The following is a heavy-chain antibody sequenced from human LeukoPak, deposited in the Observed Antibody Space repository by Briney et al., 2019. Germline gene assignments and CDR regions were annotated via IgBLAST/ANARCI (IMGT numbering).Heavy chain of an antibody. V-gene: IGHV3-21*01. J-gene: IGHJ4*02. CDR2: ITSSSTYI. CDR1: GFSFSNYN. CDR3: ASTTGYSYGYFDY. D-gene: IGHD5-18*01. Sequence: PGGSLRLSCAASGFSFSNYNMNWVRQAPGKGLEWVSSITSSSTYIYYADSVKGRFTISRDNAQNSLYLQMNSLRAEDTAVYYCASTTGYSYGYFDYWGQGTLVTVSS.